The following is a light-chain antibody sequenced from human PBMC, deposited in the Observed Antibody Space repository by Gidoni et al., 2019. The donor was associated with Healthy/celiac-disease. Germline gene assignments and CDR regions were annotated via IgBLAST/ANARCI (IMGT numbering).Light chain of an antibody. V-gene: IGKV4-1*01. CDR1: QSVLYSSNNKNY. J-gene: IGKJ2*01. CDR2: WAS. Sequence: DILMTHSPDSLAVSLGERATINCKSSQSVLYSSNNKNYLAWYQQKPGQPPKLLIYWASTRESGVPDRFSGSGSGTDLTLTISSLQAEDVAVYYCQQYYSTPPYTFGQGTKLEIK. CDR3: QQYYSTPPYT.